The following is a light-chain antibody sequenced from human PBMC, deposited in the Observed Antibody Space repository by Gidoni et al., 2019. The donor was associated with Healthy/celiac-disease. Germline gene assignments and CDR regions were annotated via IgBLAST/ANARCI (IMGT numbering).Light chain of an antibody. CDR3: QQSYSTPPT. CDR1: QRISSY. Sequence: IQMTQPPSSLSASVGDRVTITCRASQRISSYLNWYQQKPGKAPKLLIYAASNLQSGVPSRFSGSGSGTDFTLTISSLQPEDFATYYCQQSYSTPPTFGQGTKVEIK. CDR2: AAS. J-gene: IGKJ1*01. V-gene: IGKV1-39*01.